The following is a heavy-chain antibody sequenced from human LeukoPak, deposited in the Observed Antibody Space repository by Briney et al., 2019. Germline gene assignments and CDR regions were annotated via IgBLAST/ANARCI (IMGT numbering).Heavy chain of an antibody. CDR2: IKKDGIEK. Sequence: GGSLRLSCAASGFTFSDYWMTWVRQAPGKGLEWVANIKKDGIEKYYVESVKGRFTISRDNAKNSLYLQMNSLRAEDTAVYYCARGRYSSRSGGYYFDIWGQGTLVTVSS. J-gene: IGHJ4*02. CDR3: ARGRYSSRSGGYYFDI. V-gene: IGHV3-7*01. D-gene: IGHD2-2*01. CDR1: GFTFSDYW.